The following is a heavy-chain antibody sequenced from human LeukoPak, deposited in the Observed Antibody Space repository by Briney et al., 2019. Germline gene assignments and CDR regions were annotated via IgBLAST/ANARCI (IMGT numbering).Heavy chain of an antibody. Sequence: ASVTVSCKASGYTFTSYGSSWVRQAPGQGLEWMGWISAYNGNTNYAQKLQGRVTMTTDTSTSTAYMELRSLRSDDTAVYYCARDREWLRLGGDFDYWGQGTLVTVSS. CDR2: ISAYNGNT. J-gene: IGHJ4*02. CDR3: ARDREWLRLGGDFDY. D-gene: IGHD5-12*01. V-gene: IGHV1-18*01. CDR1: GYTFTSYG.